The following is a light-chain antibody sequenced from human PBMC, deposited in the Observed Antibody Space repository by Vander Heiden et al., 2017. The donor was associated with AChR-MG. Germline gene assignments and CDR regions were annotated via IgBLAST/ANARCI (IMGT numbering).Light chain of an antibody. Sequence: EIVLTQSPGTMSLSPGERATLSCRASQSVSSNNLAWYQQKPGQAPRLLIYGASNRATGIPDRFSGSGSGTDFTLTISRLEPEDFAVYYCQQYDSSPPYTFGQGTKLEIK. CDR2: GAS. V-gene: IGKV3-20*01. CDR1: QSVSSNN. CDR3: QQYDSSPPYT. J-gene: IGKJ2*01.